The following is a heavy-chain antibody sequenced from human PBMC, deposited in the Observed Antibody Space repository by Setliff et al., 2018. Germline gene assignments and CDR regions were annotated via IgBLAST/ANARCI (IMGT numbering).Heavy chain of an antibody. CDR3: ARGGGYCSGGSCYKGDDY. V-gene: IGHV1-18*01. D-gene: IGHD2-15*01. CDR1: GYTFTSYG. J-gene: IGHJ4*02. Sequence: ASVKVSCKASGYTFTSYGISWVRQAPGQGLEGMGWISAYNGNTNYAQKRQGRVTMTTDTSTNTAYMEVRSLGSDDTAMYYCARGGGYCSGGSCYKGDDYWGQGTLVTVSS. CDR2: ISAYNGNT.